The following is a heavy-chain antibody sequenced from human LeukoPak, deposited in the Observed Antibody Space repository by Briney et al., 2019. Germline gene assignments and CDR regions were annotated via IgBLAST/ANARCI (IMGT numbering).Heavy chain of an antibody. J-gene: IGHJ4*02. Sequence: PVKVSCKASGGTFSSYAISWVRQAPGQGLEWMGMILPIFGTANYEQKFQGRVTITTDESTSTAYMELSSLRSEDTAVCYCARCGLSVGALDYWGQGTLVTVSS. CDR3: ARCGLSVGALDY. CDR2: ILPIFGTA. CDR1: GGTFSSYA. V-gene: IGHV1-69*05. D-gene: IGHD1-26*01.